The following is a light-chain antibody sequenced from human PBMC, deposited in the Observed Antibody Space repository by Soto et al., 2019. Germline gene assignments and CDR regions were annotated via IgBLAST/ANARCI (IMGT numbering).Light chain of an antibody. Sequence: VMTQSPATLSVSPGETATLSCRASHSVSYNLAWYQQKPGQAPRLLIYGASTRATGIPARFSGSGSETEFTLVISGLQSEDFAVYYCQQRTNWITLGQGTRLEIK. CDR1: HSVSYN. V-gene: IGKV3-15*01. CDR2: GAS. CDR3: QQRTNWIT. J-gene: IGKJ5*01.